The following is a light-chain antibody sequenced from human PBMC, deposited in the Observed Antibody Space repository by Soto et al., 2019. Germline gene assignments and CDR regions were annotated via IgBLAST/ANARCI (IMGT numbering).Light chain of an antibody. CDR3: QQRSNWPPT. J-gene: IGKJ2*01. CDR1: QSVSSY. CDR2: DAS. V-gene: IGKV3-11*01. Sequence: EIVLTQSPATLSLSPGERATLPCRASQSVSSYLAWYQQKPGQAPRLLIYDASNRATGIPARFSGSGSGTDFSLTISSLEPEDFAVYYSQQRSNWPPTFGQGTKLEIK.